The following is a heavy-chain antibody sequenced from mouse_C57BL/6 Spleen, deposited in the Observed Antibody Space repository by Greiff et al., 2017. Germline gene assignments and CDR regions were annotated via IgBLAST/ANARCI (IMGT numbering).Heavy chain of an antibody. CDR3: ARKNYGSSYDWYFDV. CDR2: IWSGGST. CDR1: GFSLTSYG. Sequence: QVQLQQSGPGLVQPSQSLSITCTVSGFSLTSYGVHWVRQSPGKGLEWLGVIWSGGSTDYTSAFISRLSISKANSKSQVFFKMNSLQADDTAIYYCARKNYGSSYDWYFDVWGTGTTVTVSS. V-gene: IGHV2-2*01. J-gene: IGHJ1*03. D-gene: IGHD1-1*01.